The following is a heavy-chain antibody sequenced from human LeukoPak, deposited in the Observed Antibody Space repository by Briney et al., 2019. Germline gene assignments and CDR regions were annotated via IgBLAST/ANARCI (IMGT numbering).Heavy chain of an antibody. CDR2: ISSSSSYI. J-gene: IGHJ4*02. CDR3: GSSSGYLYYFDY. V-gene: IGHV3-21*01. CDR1: GFTFSSYS. Sequence: KTGGSLRLSCAASGFTFSSYSMNWVRQAPGKGLEWVSSISSSSSYIYYADSVKGRFTISRDNAKNSLYLQMNSLRAEDTAVYYCGSSSGYLYYFDYWGQGTLVTVSS. D-gene: IGHD3-22*01.